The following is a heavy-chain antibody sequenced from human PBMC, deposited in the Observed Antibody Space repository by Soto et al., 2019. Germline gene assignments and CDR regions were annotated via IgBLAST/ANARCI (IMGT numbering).Heavy chain of an antibody. CDR1: GFTFSSYA. V-gene: IGHV3-23*01. CDR2: ISGSGGST. Sequence: EVQLLESGGGLVQPGGSLRLSCAASGFTFSSYAMSWVRQAPGKGLEWVSAISGSGGSTYYADSVKGRFTISRDNSKNTLYLQMNSLRAEDTAVYYCAKGGIYDYVWGSYRSHPVDYWGQGNLVTVSS. CDR3: AKGGIYDYVWGSYRSHPVDY. J-gene: IGHJ4*02. D-gene: IGHD3-16*02.